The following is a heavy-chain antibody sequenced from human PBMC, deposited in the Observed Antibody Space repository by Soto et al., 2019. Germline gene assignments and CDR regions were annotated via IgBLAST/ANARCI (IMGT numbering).Heavy chain of an antibody. CDR1: GGAISGHY. CDR3: ARNRLGGKIYHFDY. J-gene: IGHJ4*02. V-gene: IGHV4-59*11. CDR2: FYSSEKT. D-gene: IGHD1-26*01. Sequence: PSETLSLTYTVSGGAISGHYSLWPRQSPGKGLEWIGYFYSSEKTDQNASLRKRVTMSVDTSNNQFSLRLTSVTAADTAVYYCARNRLGGKIYHFDYWGPGMLVTVS.